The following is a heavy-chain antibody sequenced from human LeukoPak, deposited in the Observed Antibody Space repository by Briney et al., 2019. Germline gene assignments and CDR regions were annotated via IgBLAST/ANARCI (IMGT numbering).Heavy chain of an antibody. Sequence: PGGSLRLSCAASGFTVSSNYMSWVRQAPGKGLEWVSVTYSGGSTYYVDSVKGRFTISRDNSKNTLYLQMSSLRAEDTAVYYCARRTDSYGYYSYWGQGTLVTVSS. J-gene: IGHJ4*02. CDR2: TYSGGST. V-gene: IGHV3-53*01. CDR3: ARRTDSYGYYSY. D-gene: IGHD5-18*01. CDR1: GFTVSSNY.